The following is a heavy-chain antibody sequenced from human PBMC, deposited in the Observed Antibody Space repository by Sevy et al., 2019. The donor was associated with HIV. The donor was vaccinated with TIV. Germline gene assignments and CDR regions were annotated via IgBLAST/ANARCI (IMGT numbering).Heavy chain of an antibody. CDR2: MNPNSGNT. Sequence: ASVKVSCRASGYTFTSYDINWVRQATGQGLEWMGWMNPNSGNTGYAQKFQGRVTMTRNTSISTAYMELSSLRSEDTAVYYCARFLSTSYYYYYAMDVRGQGTTVTVSS. V-gene: IGHV1-8*01. CDR3: ARFLSTSYYYYYAMDV. CDR1: GYTFTSYD. J-gene: IGHJ6*02. D-gene: IGHD2-2*01.